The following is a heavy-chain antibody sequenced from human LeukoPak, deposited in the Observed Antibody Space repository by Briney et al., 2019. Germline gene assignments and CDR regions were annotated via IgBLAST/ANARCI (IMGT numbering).Heavy chain of an antibody. CDR1: GGSISSYY. CDR2: IYYSGST. V-gene: IGHV4-59*01. CDR3: ARRNTAMDLDY. Sequence: SETLSLTCTVSGGSISSYYWSWLRQPPGKGLEWIGYIYYSGSTNYNPSLKSRVTISVDTSKNQFSLKLSSVTAADTAVYYCARRNTAMDLDYWGQGTLVTVSS. D-gene: IGHD5-18*01. J-gene: IGHJ4*02.